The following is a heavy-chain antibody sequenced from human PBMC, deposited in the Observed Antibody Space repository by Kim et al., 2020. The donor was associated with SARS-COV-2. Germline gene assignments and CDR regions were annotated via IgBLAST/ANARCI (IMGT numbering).Heavy chain of an antibody. CDR2: INHSGST. CDR3: ARGRSSKYSSSYPSPPYFDY. CDR1: GGSFSGYY. Sequence: SETLSLTCAVYGGSFSGYYWSWIRQPPGKGLEWIGEINHSGSTNYNPSLKSRVTISVDTSKNQFSLKLSSVTAADTAVYYCARGRSSKYSSSYPSPPYFDYWGQGTLVTVSS. J-gene: IGHJ4*02. V-gene: IGHV4-34*01. D-gene: IGHD6-13*01.